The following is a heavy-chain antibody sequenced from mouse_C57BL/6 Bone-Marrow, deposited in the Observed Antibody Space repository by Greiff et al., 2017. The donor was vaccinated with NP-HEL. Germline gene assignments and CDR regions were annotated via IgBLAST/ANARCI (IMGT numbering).Heavy chain of an antibody. J-gene: IGHJ2*01. V-gene: IGHV8-12*01. CDR2: IYWDDDK. Sequence: QVTLKVCGPGILQSSQTLSLTCSFSGFSLSTSGMGVSWIRQPSGKGLEWLAHIYWDDDKRYNPSLKSRLTISKDTSRNQVFLKLTSVDTADTATYYCARSYDGYYVYFDYWGQGTTLTVSS. CDR3: ARSYDGYYVYFDY. D-gene: IGHD2-3*01. CDR1: GFSLSTSGMG.